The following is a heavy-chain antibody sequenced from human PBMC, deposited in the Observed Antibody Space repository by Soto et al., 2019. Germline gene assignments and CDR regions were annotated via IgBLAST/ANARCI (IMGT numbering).Heavy chain of an antibody. CDR1: GGSISSGNYY. Sequence: QVQLQESGPGLVKPSQTLSLTCTVSGGSISSGNYYWSWIRQPPGKGLEWIGYIFYSGTTYYNPSLKSRGITSADTSTNKLSLKENSAAAADTAVYYCARDSEWVGEFNYYCDGMDVWGQATTVTVSS. D-gene: IGHD3-10*01. CDR3: ARDSEWVGEFNYYCDGMDV. CDR2: IFYSGTT. J-gene: IGHJ6*02. V-gene: IGHV4-30-4*01.